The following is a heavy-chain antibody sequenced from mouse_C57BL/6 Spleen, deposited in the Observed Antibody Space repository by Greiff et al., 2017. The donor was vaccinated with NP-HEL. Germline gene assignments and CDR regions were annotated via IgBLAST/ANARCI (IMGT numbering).Heavy chain of an antibody. CDR3: ARTRDSYWYFDV. J-gene: IGHJ1*03. Sequence: QVQLQQPGAELVKPGASVKMSCKASGYTFTSYWITWVKQRPGQGLEWIGDIYPGSGSTNYNEKFKSKATLTVDTSSSPAYMQLSTLTSEDSAVYYCARTRDSYWYFDVWGTGTTVTVSS. CDR1: GYTFTSYW. CDR2: IYPGSGST. V-gene: IGHV1-55*01.